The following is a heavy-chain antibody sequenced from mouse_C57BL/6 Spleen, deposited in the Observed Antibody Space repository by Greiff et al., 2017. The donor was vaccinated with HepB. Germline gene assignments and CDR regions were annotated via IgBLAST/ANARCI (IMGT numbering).Heavy chain of an antibody. Sequence: EVQLQESGPVLVKPGASVKMSCKASGYTFTDYYMNWVKQSHGKSLEWIGVINPYNGGTSYNQKFKGKATLTVDKSSSTAYMELNSLTSEDSAVYYCAGIYYGNPFDYWGQGTTLTVSS. V-gene: IGHV1-19*01. CDR2: INPYNGGT. CDR3: AGIYYGNPFDY. D-gene: IGHD2-1*01. CDR1: GYTFTDYY. J-gene: IGHJ2*01.